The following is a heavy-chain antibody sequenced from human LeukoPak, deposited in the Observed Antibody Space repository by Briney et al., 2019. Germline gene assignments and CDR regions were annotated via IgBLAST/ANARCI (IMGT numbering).Heavy chain of an antibody. CDR3: AKPRRYCSGGSCYSPLNY. J-gene: IGHJ4*02. V-gene: IGHV3-23*01. CDR2: ISGSGGST. Sequence: GGSLRLSCAASGFTLSSYAMSWVRQAPGKGLEWVSAISGSGGSTYYADSVKGRFTISRDNSKNTLYLQMNSLRAGDTAVYYCAKPRRYCSGGSCYSPLNYWGQGTLVTVSS. D-gene: IGHD2-15*01. CDR1: GFTLSSYA.